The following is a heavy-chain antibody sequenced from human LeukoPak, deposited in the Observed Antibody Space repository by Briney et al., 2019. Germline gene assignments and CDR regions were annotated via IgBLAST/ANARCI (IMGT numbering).Heavy chain of an antibody. D-gene: IGHD1-26*01. Sequence: SETLSLTCTVSGGSISSYYWSWIRQPPGKGLEWIGYIYYSGRTNYNPSLKSRVTISVDTSKNQFSLKLSSVTAADTAVYYCARTFSGSYYYYGMDVWGQGTTVTVSS. CDR3: ARTFSGSYYYYGMDV. CDR2: IYYSGRT. CDR1: GGSISSYY. J-gene: IGHJ6*02. V-gene: IGHV4-59*01.